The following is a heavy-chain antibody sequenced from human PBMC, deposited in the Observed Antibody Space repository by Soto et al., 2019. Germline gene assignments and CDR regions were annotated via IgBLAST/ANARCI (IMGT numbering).Heavy chain of an antibody. J-gene: IGHJ4*02. V-gene: IGHV1-69*13. CDR1: GGTFSSYA. Sequence: SVKVSCKASGGTFSSYAISWVRQAPGQGLEWMGGIIPIFGTANYAQKFQGRVTITADESTSTAYMELSSLRSEDTAVYYCARDRGRYCGGGSCLKGVPFGYWGQGTLVTVSS. CDR3: ARDRGRYCGGGSCLKGVPFGY. D-gene: IGHD2-15*01. CDR2: IIPIFGTA.